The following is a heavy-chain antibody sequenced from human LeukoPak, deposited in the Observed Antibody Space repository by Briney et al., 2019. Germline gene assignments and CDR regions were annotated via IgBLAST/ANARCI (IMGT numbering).Heavy chain of an antibody. CDR2: VHHSGST. V-gene: IGHV4-38-2*01. D-gene: IGHD1-26*01. CDR1: GYSVITNYY. Sequence: SETLSLTCAVSGYSVITNYYWGWIRQPPGKGLEWIGSVHHSGSTYYNPSLESRLSLSVDTSKNQFSLKLSSVTAADTAVYYCARGLGIFDYWGQGTLVTVSS. J-gene: IGHJ4*02. CDR3: ARGLGIFDY.